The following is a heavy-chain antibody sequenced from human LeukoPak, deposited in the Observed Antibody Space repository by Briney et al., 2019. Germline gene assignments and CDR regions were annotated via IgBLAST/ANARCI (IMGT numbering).Heavy chain of an antibody. Sequence: WIGRIYTSGSTNYNPSLKSRVTISVDTSKNQFSLKLSSVTAADTAVYYCARGWSSSSTFYDYWGQGTLVTVSS. CDR3: ARGWSSSSTFYDY. D-gene: IGHD6-6*01. CDR2: IYTSGST. J-gene: IGHJ4*02. V-gene: IGHV4-61*02.